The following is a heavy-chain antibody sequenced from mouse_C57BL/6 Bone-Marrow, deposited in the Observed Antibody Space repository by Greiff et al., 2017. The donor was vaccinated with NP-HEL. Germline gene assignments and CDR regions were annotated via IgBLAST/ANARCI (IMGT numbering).Heavy chain of an antibody. CDR3: ARSPLYYYSNYFDC. Sequence: QVQLQQSGPELVKPGASVKISCKASGYAFSSSWMNWVKQRPGKGLEWIGRIYPGDGDTNYNGKFKGKATLTADKSSSTAYMQLSSLTSEDSAVYFCARSPLYYYSNYFDCWGQGTTLTVSS. J-gene: IGHJ2*01. D-gene: IGHD1-1*01. CDR2: IYPGDGDT. CDR1: GYAFSSSW. V-gene: IGHV1-82*01.